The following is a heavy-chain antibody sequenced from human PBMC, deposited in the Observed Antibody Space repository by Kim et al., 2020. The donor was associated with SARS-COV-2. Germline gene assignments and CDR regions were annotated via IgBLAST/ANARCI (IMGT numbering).Heavy chain of an antibody. CDR3: ARGLTYPDY. CDR2: IKQDGSQK. CDR1: GFTFSSYW. D-gene: IGHD2-2*02. V-gene: IGHV3-7*01. J-gene: IGHJ4*02. Sequence: GGSLRLSCAASGFTFSSYWMSWVRQAPGKWLEWLANIKQDGSQKYYVDSVKGRFTISRDNAKNSLYLQMNSLRVEDTAVYYCARGLTYPDYWGQGTLVTV.